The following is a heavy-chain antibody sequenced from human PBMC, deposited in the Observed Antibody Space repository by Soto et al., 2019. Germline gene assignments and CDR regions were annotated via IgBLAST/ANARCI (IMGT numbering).Heavy chain of an antibody. CDR3: ARSIWNSYHLDY. Sequence: GGSLRLSCAASGFSFSSYAMSWVRQAPGKGLEWVANIKQDGSEKYYVDSVKGRFTISRDNAKNSLYLQMNSLRAEDTAVYYCARSIWNSYHLDYWGQGTLVTVSS. CDR1: GFSFSSYA. J-gene: IGHJ4*02. D-gene: IGHD1-7*01. V-gene: IGHV3-7*03. CDR2: IKQDGSEK.